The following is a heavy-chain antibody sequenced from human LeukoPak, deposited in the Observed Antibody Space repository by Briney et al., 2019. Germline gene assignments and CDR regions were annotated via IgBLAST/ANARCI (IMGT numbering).Heavy chain of an antibody. D-gene: IGHD1-26*01. V-gene: IGHV3-30*18. J-gene: IGHJ6*03. CDR3: AKTLRVGYYYYYMDV. CDR2: ISYDGSNK. Sequence: GGSLRLSCAASGFTFSSYGMHWVRQAPGKGLEWVAVISYDGSNKYYADSVKGRFTISRDNSKNTVYLQMNSLRAEDTAVYYCAKTLRVGYYYYYMDVWGKGTTVTVSS. CDR1: GFTFSSYG.